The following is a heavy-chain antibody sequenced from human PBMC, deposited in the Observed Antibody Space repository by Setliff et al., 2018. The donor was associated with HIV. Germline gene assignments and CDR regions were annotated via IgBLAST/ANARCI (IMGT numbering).Heavy chain of an antibody. J-gene: IGHJ4*02. CDR2: IYPGDSDT. Sequence: GESLKISCKGSGYSFTSYWIGWVRQMPGKGLEWMGNIYPGDSDTRYSPSFQGQVTVSADKSISTAYLQWSSLKASDTAVYYCASGPFYGDYHPGLYYFDYWGQGTLVTVSS. CDR1: GYSFTSYW. D-gene: IGHD4-17*01. V-gene: IGHV5-51*01. CDR3: ASGPFYGDYHPGLYYFDY.